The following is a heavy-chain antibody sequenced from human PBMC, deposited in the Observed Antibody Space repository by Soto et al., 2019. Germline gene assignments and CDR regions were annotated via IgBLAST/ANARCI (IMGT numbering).Heavy chain of an antibody. CDR3: AKDRRAGGNYGFYSDF. CDR2: SSATGAGT. J-gene: IGHJ4*02. CDR1: GFTFSSYG. Sequence: EVQLLESGGGLVQPGGSLRLSCAASGFTFSSYGMTWVRQAPGKGLEWVSFSSATGAGTYYADSVKGRFTISRDNSKNTLYLQMPSLRADATAVYYCAKDRRAGGNYGFYSDFWGQGALVIVSS. V-gene: IGHV3-23*01. D-gene: IGHD1-7*01.